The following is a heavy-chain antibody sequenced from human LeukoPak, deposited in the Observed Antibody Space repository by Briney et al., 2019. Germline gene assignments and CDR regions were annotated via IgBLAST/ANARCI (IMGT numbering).Heavy chain of an antibody. V-gene: IGHV3-30*01. Sequence: GGSLRLSCAASGFIFRSYPMHWVRQAPGKGLEWVAVVSYDGSGENYADSVNGRFTISRDNSKNTMYLQMNSLRAEDTAVFYCARDGVGTAFDLWGQGTMVTVSS. J-gene: IGHJ3*01. D-gene: IGHD1-26*01. CDR2: VSYDGSGE. CDR1: GFIFRSYP. CDR3: ARDGVGTAFDL.